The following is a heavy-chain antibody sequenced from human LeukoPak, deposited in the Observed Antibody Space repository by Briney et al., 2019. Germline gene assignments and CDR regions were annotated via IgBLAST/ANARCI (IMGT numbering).Heavy chain of an antibody. CDR1: GFSFSDYW. V-gene: IGHV3-7*01. J-gene: IGHJ5*02. D-gene: IGHD2-15*01. CDR2: INQDGSEE. CDR3: ARDGSKSCSGGSCYLNWFDP. Sequence: GGSLRLSCGASGFSFSDYWMTWVRQAPGKGLEWVANINQDGSEEYYVASVKVRFTISRDNAKNSLYLQMTSLRAEDTAVYYCARDGSKSCSGGSCYLNWFDPWGQGTLVTVSS.